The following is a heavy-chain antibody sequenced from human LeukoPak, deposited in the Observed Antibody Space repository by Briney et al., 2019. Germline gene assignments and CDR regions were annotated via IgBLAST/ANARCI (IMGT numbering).Heavy chain of an antibody. CDR3: AAKGVGGYYYYYGMDV. CDR1: GFTFSSYE. Sequence: GGSLRLSCAASGFTFSSYEMNWVRQAPGKGLEWVSYISSSGSTIYYADYVEGRFTISRDNAKNSLYLQMNSLRAEDTAVYYCAAKGVGGYYYYYGMDVWGQGTTVTVSS. CDR2: ISSSGSTI. D-gene: IGHD2-2*01. V-gene: IGHV3-48*03. J-gene: IGHJ6*02.